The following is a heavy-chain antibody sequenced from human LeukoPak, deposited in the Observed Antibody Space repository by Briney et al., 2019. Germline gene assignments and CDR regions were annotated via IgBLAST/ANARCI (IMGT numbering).Heavy chain of an antibody. CDR2: IIPILGIA. Sequence: GASVKVSCKAPGGPFSSYAISWVRQAPGQGLEWMGRIIPILGIANYAQKFQGRVTITADKSTSTAYMELSSLRSEDTAVYYCARDLYYGSGSYNDYWGQGTLVTVSS. CDR3: ARDLYYGSGSYNDY. J-gene: IGHJ4*02. D-gene: IGHD3-10*01. CDR1: GGPFSSYA. V-gene: IGHV1-69*04.